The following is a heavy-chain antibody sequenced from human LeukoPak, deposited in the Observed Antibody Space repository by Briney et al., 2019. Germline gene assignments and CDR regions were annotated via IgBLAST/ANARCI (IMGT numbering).Heavy chain of an antibody. CDR2: IYYSGST. J-gene: IGHJ4*02. D-gene: IGHD4-17*01. CDR3: ARGYRPQGLRFDY. CDR1: GGSISTYY. Sequence: SETLSPTCTVSGGSISTYYWSWIRQPPGKGLEWIGYIYYSGSTNYNPSLKSRVTMSVDTPKNQFSLSLSSVTAADTAVYYCARGYRPQGLRFDYWGQGTLVTVSS. V-gene: IGHV4-59*01.